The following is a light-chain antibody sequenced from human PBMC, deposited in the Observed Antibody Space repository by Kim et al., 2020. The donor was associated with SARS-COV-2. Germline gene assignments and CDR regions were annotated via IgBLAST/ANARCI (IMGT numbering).Light chain of an antibody. CDR2: ETS. CDR1: QSVGNS. J-gene: IGKJ4*01. V-gene: IGKV3-11*01. CDR3: QQRYNWPLT. Sequence: EIVLTQSPATLSLSPGERATLSCRASQSVGNSLAWFQQKPGQAPRLLIFETSNRATGIPARFSGSGSGTGFTLTISSLEPEDFAVYYCQQRYNWPLTIGGGTKVDIK.